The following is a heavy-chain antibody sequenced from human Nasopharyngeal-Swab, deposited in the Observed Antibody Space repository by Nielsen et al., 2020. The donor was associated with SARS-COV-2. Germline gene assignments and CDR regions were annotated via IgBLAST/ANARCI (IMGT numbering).Heavy chain of an antibody. CDR2: ISGSGGST. J-gene: IGHJ4*02. CDR3: AKRGFGSGSYYVFDY. D-gene: IGHD3-10*01. CDR1: GFTFSSYA. V-gene: IGHV3-23*01. Sequence: GSLKISCAASGFTFSSYAMSWVRQAPGKGLEWVSAISGSGGSTYYADSVKGRFTISRDNSKNTLYLQMNSLRAEDTAVYYCAKRGFGSGSYYVFDYWGQGTLVTVSS.